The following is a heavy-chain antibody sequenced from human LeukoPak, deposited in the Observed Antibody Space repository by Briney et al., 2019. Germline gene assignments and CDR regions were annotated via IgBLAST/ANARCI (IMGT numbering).Heavy chain of an antibody. CDR2: ISSSSSYI. J-gene: IGHJ4*02. CDR3: ARDLGGWNFDF. Sequence: GGSLRLSCTASGFTFSTYSINWVRQAPGKGLEWVSSISSSSSYIYYADSVKGRFTISRDNAKNSLYLQMNSLRAEDTAVYYCARDLGGWNFDFWGQGTLVTVS. CDR1: GFTFSTYS. D-gene: IGHD6-19*01. V-gene: IGHV3-21*01.